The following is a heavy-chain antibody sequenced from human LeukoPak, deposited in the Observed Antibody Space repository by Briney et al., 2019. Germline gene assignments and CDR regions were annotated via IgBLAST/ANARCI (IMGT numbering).Heavy chain of an antibody. J-gene: IGHJ6*02. V-gene: IGHV3-15*01. Sequence: NTGGSLRLSRAASGFTFSNAWISWVRQAPGKGLEWVGRIKSNSDGGTTDYAAPVQGRFTISRDDSKNTLYLQMNSLRTEDTAVYYCNDYYGMDVWGQGTTVTVSS. CDR2: IKSNSDGGTT. CDR1: GFTFSNAW. CDR3: NDYYGMDV.